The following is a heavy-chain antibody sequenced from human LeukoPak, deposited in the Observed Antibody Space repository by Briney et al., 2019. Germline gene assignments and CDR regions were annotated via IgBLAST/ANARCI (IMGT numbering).Heavy chain of an antibody. V-gene: IGHV1-3*01. CDR3: ARHYSLPRLFDI. CDR2: INAGNGNT. D-gene: IGHD4-11*01. Sequence: ASVKVSCKASGYTFTNYAMHWVRQAPGQRLEWMGWINAGNGNTKYSQKFQGRVTITRDTSASTAYMELSSLRSEDTAVYYCARHYSLPRLFDIWGQGTMVTVSS. CDR1: GYTFTNYA. J-gene: IGHJ3*02.